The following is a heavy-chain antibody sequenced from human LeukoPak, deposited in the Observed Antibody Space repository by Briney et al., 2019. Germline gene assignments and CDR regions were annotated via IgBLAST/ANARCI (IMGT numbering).Heavy chain of an antibody. J-gene: IGHJ3*02. CDR3: ARDPYGGNPADAFHI. CDR2: IYDDGST. Sequence: PGGSLRLSCAASGLIVSSNYMSWFRQAPGKGLEWVSLIYDDGSTYYADSVKGRFTMSRDNSKNTLYLQMNSLRAEDTAVYYCARDPYGGNPADAFHIWGQGTMATVSS. CDR1: GLIVSSNY. D-gene: IGHD4-23*01. V-gene: IGHV3-66*01.